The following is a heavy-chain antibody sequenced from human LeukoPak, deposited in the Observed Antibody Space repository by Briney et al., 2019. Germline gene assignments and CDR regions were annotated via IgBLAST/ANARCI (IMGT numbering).Heavy chain of an antibody. J-gene: IGHJ5*02. D-gene: IGHD3-10*01. CDR3: ARDRRGSGSYSGNWFDP. V-gene: IGHV3-21*01. CDR2: ISSSSSYI. CDR1: GFTFSSYS. Sequence: GGSLRLTCAASGFTFSSYSMNWVRQAPGKGLEWVSSISSSSSYIYYADSVKGRFTISRDNAENSLYLQMNSLRAEDTAVYYCARDRRGSGSYSGNWFDPWGQGTLVTVSS.